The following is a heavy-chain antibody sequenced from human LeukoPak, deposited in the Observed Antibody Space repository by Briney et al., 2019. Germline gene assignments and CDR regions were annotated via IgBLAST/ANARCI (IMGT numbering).Heavy chain of an antibody. V-gene: IGHV4-39*02. Sequence: PSETLSLTCTVSGASFSSSTYYWGWIRQPPGKGLEWIGSIYYSGSTYYNPSLKSRVTMSVDTSKNQFSLKLSSVTAADTAVYYCARDLGVPAADFYHYYMDLWGKGTTVTVSS. J-gene: IGHJ6*03. CDR2: IYYSGST. D-gene: IGHD2-2*01. CDR1: GASFSSSTYY. CDR3: ARDLGVPAADFYHYYMDL.